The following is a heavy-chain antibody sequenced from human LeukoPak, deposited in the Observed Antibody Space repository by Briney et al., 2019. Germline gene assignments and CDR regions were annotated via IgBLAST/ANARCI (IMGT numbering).Heavy chain of an antibody. CDR2: IYYSGST. CDR1: GGSISSNNYY. V-gene: IGHV4-39*01. J-gene: IGHJ3*02. CDR3: ANYCSSSSCHIRRAFDI. D-gene: IGHD2-2*02. Sequence: SETLSLTCTVSGGSISSNNYYWGWIRQPPGKGLEWIGTIYYSGSTYYSPSLKSRVAISVDTSKNQFSLKLSSVTAADTAVYYCANYCSSSSCHIRRAFDIWGQGTMVTVSS.